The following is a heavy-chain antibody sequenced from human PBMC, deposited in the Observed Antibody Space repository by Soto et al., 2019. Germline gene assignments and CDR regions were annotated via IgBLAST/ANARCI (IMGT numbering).Heavy chain of an antibody. J-gene: IGHJ6*02. CDR2: IIPIFATA. CDR3: AQCLLGVNYYYGMDV. V-gene: IGHV1-69*12. CDR1: GGTFSSYA. D-gene: IGHD3-16*01. Sequence: QVQLVQSGAEVKKPGSSVKVSCKASGGTFSSYAINWVRQAPGQGLEWMGGIIPIFATADYAQKFQGRGTITADESTSTAYMELSSLRSEDTAVYYCAQCLLGVNYYYGMDVWGQGTTVTVSS.